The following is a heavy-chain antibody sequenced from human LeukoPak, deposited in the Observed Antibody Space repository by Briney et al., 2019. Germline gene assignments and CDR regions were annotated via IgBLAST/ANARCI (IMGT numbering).Heavy chain of an antibody. Sequence: VASVKVSCKASGYTFTSYYMHWVRQAPGQGLEWMGIINPSGGSTSYAQEFQGRVTMTRDTSTSTVYMELSSLRSEDTAVYYCARDLGGWELPYWGQGTLVTVSS. CDR3: ARDLGGWELPY. J-gene: IGHJ4*02. D-gene: IGHD1-26*01. CDR1: GYTFTSYY. V-gene: IGHV1-46*01. CDR2: INPSGGST.